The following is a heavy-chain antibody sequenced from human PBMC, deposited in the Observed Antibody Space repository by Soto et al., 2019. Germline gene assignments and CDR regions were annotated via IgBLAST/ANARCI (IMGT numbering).Heavy chain of an antibody. CDR3: ARGRGTIFGVVPYPRYYYYYYYMDV. V-gene: IGHV4-34*01. D-gene: IGHD3-3*01. Sequence: QVQLQQWGAGLLKPSETLSLTCAVYGGSFSGYYWSWIRQPPGKGLEWIGEINHSGSTNYNPSLKSRVTISVDTSKNQFSLKLSSVTAADTAVYYCARGRGTIFGVVPYPRYYYYYYYMDVWGKGTTVTVSS. CDR2: INHSGST. J-gene: IGHJ6*03. CDR1: GGSFSGYY.